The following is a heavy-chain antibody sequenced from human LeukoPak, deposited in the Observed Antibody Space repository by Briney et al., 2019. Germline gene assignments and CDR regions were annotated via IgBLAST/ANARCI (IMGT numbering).Heavy chain of an antibody. Sequence: GGSLRLSCAASGFTFSSYGMHWVRQAPGKGLEWVAVISYDGSNKYYADSVKGRFTISRDNSKNTLYLQMNSLRAEDTAVYYCAKDTFASTYYYDSSVNDYWGQGTLVTVSS. CDR3: AKDTFASTYYYDSSVNDY. D-gene: IGHD3-22*01. J-gene: IGHJ4*02. V-gene: IGHV3-30*18. CDR1: GFTFSSYG. CDR2: ISYDGSNK.